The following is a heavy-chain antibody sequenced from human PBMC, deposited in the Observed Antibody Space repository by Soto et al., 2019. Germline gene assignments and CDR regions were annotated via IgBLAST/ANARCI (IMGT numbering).Heavy chain of an antibody. J-gene: IGHJ6*02. D-gene: IGHD5-12*01. CDR3: AKAIVEMATITAYYYYGMDV. CDR2: ISYDGSNK. Sequence: AGGSLRLSCAASGFTFSSYGMHWVRQAPGKGLEWVAVISYDGSNKYYADSVKGRFTISRDNSKNTLYLQMNSLRAEDTAVYYCAKAIVEMATITAYYYYGMDVWGQGTTVTVS. V-gene: IGHV3-30*18. CDR1: GFTFSSYG.